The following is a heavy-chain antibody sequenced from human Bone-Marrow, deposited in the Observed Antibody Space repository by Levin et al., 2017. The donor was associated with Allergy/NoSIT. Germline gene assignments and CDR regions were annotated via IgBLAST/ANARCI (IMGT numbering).Heavy chain of an antibody. J-gene: IGHJ6*02. CDR1: GFSFNTFG. D-gene: IGHD3-10*01. CDR3: ARAMGSGSYGPGMDV. V-gene: IGHV3-33*01. CDR2: IWYDGTNK. Sequence: GESLKISCAASGFSFNTFGMHWVRQTPGKGLEWVAVIWYDGTNKYYEDSVKGRFTISRDNSKNTLYLQMNSLRVDETAVYYCARAMGSGSYGPGMDVWGQGTTVTVSS.